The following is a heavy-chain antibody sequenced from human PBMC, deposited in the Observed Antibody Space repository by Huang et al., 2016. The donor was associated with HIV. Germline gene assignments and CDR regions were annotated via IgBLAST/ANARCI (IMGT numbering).Heavy chain of an antibody. CDR2: ISGTSSNI. CDR1: GFDFSKYS. D-gene: IGHD3-22*01. V-gene: IGHV3-48*01. J-gene: IGHJ4*02. Sequence: EVQLVESGGALVQPGGSLKLSCVVSGFDFSKYSMNWVRQAQGKGWEGVCYISGTSSNIYYADSGKGRFTSSRDNAKNSVFLQMRRLRAEDTALYYCARTEMEYYYGSSGYYPDYWGQGTQVTVSS. CDR3: ARTEMEYYYGSSGYYPDY.